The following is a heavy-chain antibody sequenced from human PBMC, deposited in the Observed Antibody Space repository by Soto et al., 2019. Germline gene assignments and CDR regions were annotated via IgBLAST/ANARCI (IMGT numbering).Heavy chain of an antibody. Sequence: EVQLVESGGGLIQPGGSLRLSCAVSGFTVSNNYMSWVRQAPGKGLEGVSVIYSGGYTAYGDSVKGRFTISRDNSKNTIALQKNSLGPDAPAVFYGGTHPGGGGYWGQGTLVTVSS. V-gene: IGHV3-53*01. D-gene: IGHD3-10*01. CDR3: GTHPGGGGY. CDR2: IYSGGYT. J-gene: IGHJ4*02. CDR1: GFTVSNNY.